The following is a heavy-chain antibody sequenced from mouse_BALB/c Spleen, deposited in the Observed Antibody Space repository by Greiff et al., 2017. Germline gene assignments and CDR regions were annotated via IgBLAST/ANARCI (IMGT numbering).Heavy chain of an antibody. J-gene: IGHJ3*01. CDR2: ISDGGSYT. CDR1: GFTFSDNY. Sequence: EVKLVESGGGLVKPGGSLKLSCAASGFTFSDNYMYWVRQTPEKRLEWVATISDGGSYTYYPDSVKGRFTISRDNAKNNLYLQMSSLKSEDTARYYCARDDYRYDGRSWFAYWGQGTLVTVSA. CDR3: ARDDYRYDGRSWFAY. D-gene: IGHD2-14*01. V-gene: IGHV5-4*02.